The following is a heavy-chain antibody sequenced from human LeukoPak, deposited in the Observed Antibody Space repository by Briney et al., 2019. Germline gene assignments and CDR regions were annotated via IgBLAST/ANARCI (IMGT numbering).Heavy chain of an antibody. D-gene: IGHD1-26*01. CDR2: IIPIFGTA. Sequence: GASVKVSCKASGGTFSSYAISWVRQAPGQGLEWMGGIIPIFGTANYAQKFQGRVTITADESTSTAYMELSSLRSEDTAVYYRARNIEWDGAFDIWGQGTMVTVSS. J-gene: IGHJ3*02. V-gene: IGHV1-69*13. CDR3: ARNIEWDGAFDI. CDR1: GGTFSSYA.